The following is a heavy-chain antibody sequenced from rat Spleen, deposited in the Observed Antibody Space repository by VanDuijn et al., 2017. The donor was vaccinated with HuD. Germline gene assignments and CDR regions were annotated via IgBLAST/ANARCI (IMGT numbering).Heavy chain of an antibody. J-gene: IGHJ3*01. CDR1: GFSLSNYG. D-gene: IGHD1-2*01. CDR3: ARGDYSSPRGGY. Sequence: QVQLKESGPGLVQPSQTLSLTCTVSGFSLSNYGVIWVRQPPGKGLDWMGVIWGNGNTNYNSALKSRLSISRDTSKSQVYLKMNSLQTEDTATYYCARGDYSSPRGGYWGQGTLVTVSS. CDR2: IWGNGNT. V-gene: IGHV2-13*01.